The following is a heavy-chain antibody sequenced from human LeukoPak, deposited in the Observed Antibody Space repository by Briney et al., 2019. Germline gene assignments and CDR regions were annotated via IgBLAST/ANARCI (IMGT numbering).Heavy chain of an antibody. V-gene: IGHV1-69*13. CDR2: IIPIFGTA. Sequence: ASVKVSCKASGGTFSSYAISWVRQAPGQGLEWMGGIIPIFGTANYAQKFQGRVTITADESTSTAYMELSSLRSEDTAVYYCARDWDCSSTSCYDYYGMDVWGQGTTVTVSS. CDR3: ARDWDCSSTSCYDYYGMDV. CDR1: GGTFSSYA. J-gene: IGHJ6*02. D-gene: IGHD2-2*01.